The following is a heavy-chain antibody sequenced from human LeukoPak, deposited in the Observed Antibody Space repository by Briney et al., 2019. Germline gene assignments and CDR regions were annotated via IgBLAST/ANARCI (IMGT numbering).Heavy chain of an antibody. CDR2: IKQDGSEK. J-gene: IGHJ4*02. Sequence: GGSLRLSCAASGFTFSSYWMSWVRQAPGKGLEWVANIKQDGSEKYYVDSVKGRFTISRDNAKNSLYLQMNSLRAEDTAVYYCAKDLLAGIAATGDWGQGTLVTVSS. D-gene: IGHD6-13*01. CDR3: AKDLLAGIAATGD. CDR1: GFTFSSYW. V-gene: IGHV3-7*03.